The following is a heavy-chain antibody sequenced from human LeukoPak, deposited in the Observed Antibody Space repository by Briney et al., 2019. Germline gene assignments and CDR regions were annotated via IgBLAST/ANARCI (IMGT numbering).Heavy chain of an antibody. CDR1: GFTFSSYA. J-gene: IGHJ5*02. Sequence: GGSLRLSCAASGFTFSSYAMSWVRQAPGKGLEWVSAISGSGGSTYYADSVKGRFTISRDNSKNTLYLQMNSLRAEDTAVYYCAKGYSSSWYGGDWFDPWGQGTLVTVSS. D-gene: IGHD6-13*01. CDR2: ISGSGGST. CDR3: AKGYSSSWYGGDWFDP. V-gene: IGHV3-23*01.